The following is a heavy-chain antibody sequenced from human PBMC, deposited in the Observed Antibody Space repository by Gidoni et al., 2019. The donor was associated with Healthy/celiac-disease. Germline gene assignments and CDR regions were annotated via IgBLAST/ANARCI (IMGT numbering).Heavy chain of an antibody. CDR2: IKQDGSEK. Sequence: EVQLVESGGGLVQPGGSLRLSCAASGFTFSSYWMSWVRQAPGKGLEWVAKIKQDGSEKYYVDSVKGRFTISRDNAKNSLYLQMNSLRAEETAVYYCARGYGDYEDDAFDIWGQGTMVTVSS. V-gene: IGHV3-7*01. CDR1: GFTFSSYW. CDR3: ARGYGDYEDDAFDI. J-gene: IGHJ3*02. D-gene: IGHD4-17*01.